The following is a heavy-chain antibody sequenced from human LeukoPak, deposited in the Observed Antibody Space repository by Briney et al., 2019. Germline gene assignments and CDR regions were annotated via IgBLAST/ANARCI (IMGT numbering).Heavy chain of an antibody. CDR1: GFTFSNYA. CDR3: AKDRIPVAGRQDIWDY. J-gene: IGHJ4*02. Sequence: GGSLRLSCVGAGFTFSNYAMTWVRQAPGKGRGWVSGISGSGDRTYYADSVKGRFTISRDNSKNTLYLQMNSLTDDDSAVYYCAKDRIPVAGRQDIWDYWGQGTLVTVSS. D-gene: IGHD6-19*01. CDR2: ISGSGDRT. V-gene: IGHV3-23*01.